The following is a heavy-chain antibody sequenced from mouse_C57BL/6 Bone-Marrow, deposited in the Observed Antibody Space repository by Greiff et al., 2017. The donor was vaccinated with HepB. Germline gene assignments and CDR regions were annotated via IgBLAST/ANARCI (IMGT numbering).Heavy chain of an antibody. CDR3: ASCYGSSYLFAY. J-gene: IGHJ3*01. D-gene: IGHD1-1*01. CDR2: IDPANGNT. Sequence: VTLKESVAELVRPGASVKLSCTASGFNIKNTYMHWVKQRPEQGLEWIGRIDPANGNTKYAPKFQGKATITADTSSNTAYLQLSSLTSEDTAIYYCASCYGSSYLFAYWGQGTLVTVSA. CDR1: GFNIKNTY. V-gene: IGHV14-3*01.